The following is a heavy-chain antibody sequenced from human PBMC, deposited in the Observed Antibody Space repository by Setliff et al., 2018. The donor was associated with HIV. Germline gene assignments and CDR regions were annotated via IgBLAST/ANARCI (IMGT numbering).Heavy chain of an antibody. CDR1: GYPISSGYY. D-gene: IGHD5-18*01. CDR2: IHHSGST. J-gene: IGHJ4*02. CDR3: ARTLRAAAMGYFDY. V-gene: IGHV4-38-2*01. Sequence: SETLSLTCAVSGYPISSGYYWGWIRQPPGKGLEWIGSIHHSGSTYNNPSLKSRVTISVDTSKNQFSLKLTSVTAADTAVYYCARTLRAAAMGYFDYWGQGTLVTVSS.